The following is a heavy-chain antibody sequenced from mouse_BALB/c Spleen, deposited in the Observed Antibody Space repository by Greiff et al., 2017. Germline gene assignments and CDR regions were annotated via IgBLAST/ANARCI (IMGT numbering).Heavy chain of an antibody. J-gene: IGHJ2*01. CDR2: ISSGGSYT. V-gene: IGHV5-6*01. D-gene: IGHD2-1*01. Sequence: EVQLVESGGDLVKPGGSLKLSCAASGFTFSSYGMSWVRQTPDKRLEWVATISSGGSYTYYPDSVKGRFTISRDNAKNTLYLQMSSLKSEDTAMYYCARPLYGNYLYFDYWGQGTTLTVSS. CDR3: ARPLYGNYLYFDY. CDR1: GFTFSSYG.